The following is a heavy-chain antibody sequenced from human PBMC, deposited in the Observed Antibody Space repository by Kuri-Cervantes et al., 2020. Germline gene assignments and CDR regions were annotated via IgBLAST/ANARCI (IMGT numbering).Heavy chain of an antibody. D-gene: IGHD2-15*01. CDR1: GGAISSGGYT. J-gene: IGHJ6*02. Sequence: SQTLSLTCAVSGGAISSGGYTWSWIRQPPGKGLEWIGYIYHSGSTYYNPSLKSRVTISVDRSKNQFSLKLSSVTAADTAVYYCASDSFYSGIDFWGQGTTVTVSS. CDR3: ASDSFYSGIDF. CDR2: IYHSGST. V-gene: IGHV4-30-2*02.